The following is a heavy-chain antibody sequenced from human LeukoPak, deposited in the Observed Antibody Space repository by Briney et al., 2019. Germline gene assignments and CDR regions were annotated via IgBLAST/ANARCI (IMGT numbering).Heavy chain of an antibody. Sequence: SETLSLTCTVSGGSISSGDYSWSWIRQPPGKGLEWIGYIYCSGSTYYNPSLKSRVTISVDTSKNQFSLKLSSVTAADTAVYYCARGPPGDLEDYWGQGTLVTVSS. CDR1: GGSISSGDYS. CDR3: ARGPPGDLEDY. J-gene: IGHJ4*02. D-gene: IGHD7-27*01. V-gene: IGHV4-30-4*01. CDR2: IYCSGST.